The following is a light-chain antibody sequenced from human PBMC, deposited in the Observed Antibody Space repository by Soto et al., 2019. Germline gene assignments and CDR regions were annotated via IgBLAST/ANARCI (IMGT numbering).Light chain of an antibody. CDR3: QHYNNWPPLT. J-gene: IGKJ4*01. V-gene: IGKV3-15*01. CDR1: QSVSSN. CDR2: GAS. Sequence: EIVMTQSPATLSVSPGERATLSCRASQSVSSNLAWYQQKPGQAPRLLIYGASTRPTGIPARFSGSGSGTEFTLTISSLQSEDFAVSYCQHYNNWPPLTFGGGTKVE.